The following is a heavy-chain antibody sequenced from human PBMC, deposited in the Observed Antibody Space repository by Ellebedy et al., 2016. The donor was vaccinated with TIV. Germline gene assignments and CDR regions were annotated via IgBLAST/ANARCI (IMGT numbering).Heavy chain of an antibody. D-gene: IGHD6-19*01. CDR2: IKQDGSEK. J-gene: IGHJ4*02. CDR1: GFTFSSYW. CDR3: AICRTGYSSGWCGY. Sequence: GESLKISCVASGFTFSSYWMSWVRQAPGKGLEWVANIKQDGSEKYYVDSVKGRFTISRDNAKNSLYLQMNSLRAEDTAVYYCAICRTGYSSGWCGYWGQGTLVTVSS. V-gene: IGHV3-7*03.